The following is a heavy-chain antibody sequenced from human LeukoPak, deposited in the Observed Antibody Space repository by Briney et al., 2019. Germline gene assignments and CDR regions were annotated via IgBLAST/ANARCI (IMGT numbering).Heavy chain of an antibody. J-gene: IGHJ4*02. CDR2: ISYDGSNK. D-gene: IGHD6-6*01. V-gene: IGHV3-30*03. CDR1: GFTFSGYG. CDR3: ATGRSFSSSSPCEY. Sequence: GGSLRLSCAASGFTFSGYGMHWVRQAPGKGLEWVTVISYDGSNKYYADSVKGRFTISKDNSKNTLYLQMNSLRAEDTAVYYCATGRSFSSSSPCEYWGQGTLVTVSS.